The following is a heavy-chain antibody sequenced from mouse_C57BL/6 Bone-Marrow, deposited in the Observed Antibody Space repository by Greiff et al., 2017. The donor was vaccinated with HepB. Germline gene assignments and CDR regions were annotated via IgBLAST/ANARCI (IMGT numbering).Heavy chain of an antibody. CDR1: GYTFTDYN. V-gene: IGHV1-18*01. J-gene: IGHJ3*01. Sequence: EVKLLESGPELVKPGASVKIPCKASGYTFTDYNMDWVKQSHGKSLEWIGDINPNNGGTIYNQKFKGKATLTVDKSSSTAYMELRSLTSEDTAVYYCASGGSSWAWFAYWGQGTLVTVSA. D-gene: IGHD1-1*01. CDR3: ASGGSSWAWFAY. CDR2: INPNNGGT.